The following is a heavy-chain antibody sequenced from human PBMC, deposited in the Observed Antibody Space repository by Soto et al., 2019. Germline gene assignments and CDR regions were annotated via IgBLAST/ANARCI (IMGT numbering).Heavy chain of an antibody. CDR2: ISRSSSYT. V-gene: IGHV3-11*05. CDR1: GFTFSDYY. J-gene: IGHJ4*02. D-gene: IGHD3-10*01. CDR3: VKNYGSGSYDPGDS. Sequence: QVQLVESGGGLVKPGGSLRLSCAASGFTFSDYYMSWIRQAPGKGLEWVSYISRSSSYTNYADSVKGRFTIARDNAKNSLYLQMNSLRAEDTAVYYCVKNYGSGSYDPGDSWGQGTLVTVSS.